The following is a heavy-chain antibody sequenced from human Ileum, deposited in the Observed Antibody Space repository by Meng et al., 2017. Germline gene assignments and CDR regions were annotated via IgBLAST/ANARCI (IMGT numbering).Heavy chain of an antibody. CDR2: IGGSGTST. Sequence: DVQLLESGGGLIQPGGSLRLSCSASGFTFSNSAMSWVRQVPGKGLEWVSAIGGSGTSTYYAGSVKGRFTISRDNSKNTVYLDIYSLRVDDAARYFCAREAWMPFWFDPWGLGTLVTVSS. CDR1: GFTFSNSA. D-gene: IGHD5-12*01. CDR3: AREAWMPFWFDP. J-gene: IGHJ5*02. V-gene: IGHV3-23*01.